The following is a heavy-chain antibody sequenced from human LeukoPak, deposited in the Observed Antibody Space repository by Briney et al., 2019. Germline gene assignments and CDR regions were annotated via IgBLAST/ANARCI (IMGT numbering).Heavy chain of an antibody. J-gene: IGHJ3*02. CDR2: INRSGST. D-gene: IGHD5-18*01. V-gene: IGHV4-34*01. CDR1: GGSFSGYY. CDR3: ARGKRGYSYGYDDAFDI. Sequence: SETLSLTCAVYGGSFSGYYWSWIRQPPGKGLEWIGEINRSGSTNYNPSLKSRVTISVDTSKNQFSLKLSSVTAADTAVYYCARGKRGYSYGYDDAFDIWGQGTMVTVSS.